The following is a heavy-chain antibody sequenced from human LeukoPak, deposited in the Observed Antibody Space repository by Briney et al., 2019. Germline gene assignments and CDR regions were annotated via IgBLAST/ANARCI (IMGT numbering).Heavy chain of an antibody. CDR2: ISGSGGST. V-gene: IGHV3-23*01. J-gene: IGHJ4*02. D-gene: IGHD3-16*02. Sequence: GGSLRLSCAASGFTFSSYAMSWVRQAPGKGLPWVSAISGSGGSTYYADSVKGRFTISRDNAKNTLYLQMNSLRAEDTAVYYCARGCYDYVWGSYRKRKIYYFDYWGQGTLVTVSP. CDR1: GFTFSSYA. CDR3: ARGCYDYVWGSYRKRKIYYFDY.